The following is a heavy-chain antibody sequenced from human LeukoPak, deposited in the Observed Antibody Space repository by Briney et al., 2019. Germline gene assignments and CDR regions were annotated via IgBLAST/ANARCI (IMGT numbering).Heavy chain of an antibody. CDR1: GYTFTSYD. V-gene: IGHV1-8*01. J-gene: IGHJ4*02. Sequence: VSVKVSCKASGYTFTSYDINWVRQSTGQGLEWMGWMNPNSGNTGYAQKFQGRVTMTRNTSISTAYMELSSLRSEDTAVYCCARATSGSYFHWGQGTLVTVSS. CDR2: MNPNSGNT. CDR3: ARATSGSYFH. D-gene: IGHD1-26*01.